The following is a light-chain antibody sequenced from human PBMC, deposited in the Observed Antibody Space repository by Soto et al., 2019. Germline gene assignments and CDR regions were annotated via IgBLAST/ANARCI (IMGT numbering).Light chain of an antibody. V-gene: IGLV2-14*01. CDR1: TSDVGGYNY. CDR2: EVR. J-gene: IGLJ1*01. Sequence: QPVLTKPASVSVSPGQSITISCTGTTSDVGGYNYLSLYRQRPGKARKLMIYEVRYRPSGISNRFSGSKSGNTASLTISGLQAEDEADYYCSSYTSSGLYVFGAGTKVTVL. CDR3: SSYTSSGLYV.